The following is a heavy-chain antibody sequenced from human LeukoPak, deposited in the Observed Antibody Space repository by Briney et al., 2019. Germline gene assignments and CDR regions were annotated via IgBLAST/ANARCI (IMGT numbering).Heavy chain of an antibody. CDR1: GYTFTGYY. V-gene: IGHV1-18*04. CDR2: ISAYNGNT. J-gene: IGHJ5*02. CDR3: ARGYGYVDGMNHLTSSPTTRQNNWFDP. Sequence: GASVKVSCKASGYTFTGYYMHWVRQAPGQGLEWMGWISAYNGNTNYAQKLQGRVTMTTDTSTSTAYMELRSLRSDDTAVYYCARGYGYVDGMNHLTSSPTTRQNNWFDPWGQGTLVTVSS. D-gene: IGHD5-18*01.